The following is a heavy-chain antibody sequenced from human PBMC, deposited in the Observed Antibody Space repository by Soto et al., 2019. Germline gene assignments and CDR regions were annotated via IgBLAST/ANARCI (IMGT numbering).Heavy chain of an antibody. CDR3: AGWGEYCSSTSGYGWFDP. J-gene: IGHJ5*02. CDR2: ISAYNGNT. V-gene: IGHV1-18*01. CDR1: GYTFTSYG. Sequence: QVQLVQSGAEVKKPGASVKVSCKASGYTFTSYGISWVRQAPGQGLEWMGWISAYNGNTNYAQKLQGRVTMTTDTSTSKAYLELGSLRSDDTAVYYCAGWGEYCSSTSGYGWFDPGAREPWSPSPQ. D-gene: IGHD2-2*01.